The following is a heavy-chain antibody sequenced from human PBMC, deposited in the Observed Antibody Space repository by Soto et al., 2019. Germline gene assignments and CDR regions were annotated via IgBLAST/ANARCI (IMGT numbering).Heavy chain of an antibody. D-gene: IGHD3-10*01. V-gene: IGHV3-23*01. CDR3: AKTQGFIRDNWFDP. J-gene: IGHJ5*02. Sequence: EVQLLESGGGLVQPGGSLRLSCTASGFTFSSFAMTWVRQAPGKGLQWVSIVSGRGDITYYADSVKGRFTIPRDNSNNTLYLQMSSLRAEDTAIYYCAKTQGFIRDNWFDPWGQGTLVTVSS. CDR2: VSGRGDIT. CDR1: GFTFSSFA.